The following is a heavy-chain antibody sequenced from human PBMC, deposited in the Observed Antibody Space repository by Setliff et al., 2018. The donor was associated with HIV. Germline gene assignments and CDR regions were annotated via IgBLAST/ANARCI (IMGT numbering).Heavy chain of an antibody. D-gene: IGHD3-9*01. CDR1: GGSISSSSYY. J-gene: IGHJ4*02. CDR3: VRERDDLTGYYQDY. CDR2: IYYSGST. V-gene: IGHV4-39*02. Sequence: PSETLSLTCTVSGGSISSSSYYWGWIRQPPGKGLEWIGSIYYSGSTYYNPSLKSRVTISVDTSKNQFSLKLSSVTAADTAVYYCVRERDDLTGYYQDYWGQGTLVTVSS.